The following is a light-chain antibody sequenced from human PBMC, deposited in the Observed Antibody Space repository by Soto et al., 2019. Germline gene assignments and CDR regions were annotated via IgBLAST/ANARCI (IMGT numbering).Light chain of an antibody. J-gene: IGKJ4*01. Sequence: DIQMTQSPSSVSASVGDRVTITCRASHVIYSWLAWYQQKPGKAPKLLIYAASSLQSGVPSRFSGSGSGTEFTLTISSLQPADSATYFCQQSNSFPRTFGGGTKVDIK. CDR2: AAS. V-gene: IGKV1-12*01. CDR1: HVIYSW. CDR3: QQSNSFPRT.